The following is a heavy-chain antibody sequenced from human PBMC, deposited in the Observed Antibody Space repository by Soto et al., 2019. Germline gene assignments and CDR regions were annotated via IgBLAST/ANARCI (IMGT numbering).Heavy chain of an antibody. CDR1: CGSFSGCN. Sequence: XESLSLPTPVACGSFSGCNWSWIRQPPGKGLEWIGEINHSGSTNYTPSLKSRVTISVDTSKNQFSLKLSSVTAADTAVYYCANSIAAAGGMDVWGQGTTVTVSS. J-gene: IGHJ6*02. D-gene: IGHD6-13*01. CDR3: ANSIAAAGGMDV. CDR2: INHSGST. V-gene: IGHV4-34*01.